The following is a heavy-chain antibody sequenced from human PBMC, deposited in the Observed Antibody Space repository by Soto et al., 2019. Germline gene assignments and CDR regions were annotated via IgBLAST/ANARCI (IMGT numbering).Heavy chain of an antibody. V-gene: IGHV1-2*02. CDR3: ARSFRYYDFWSAAH. J-gene: IGHJ4*02. CDR2: INPNSGGT. D-gene: IGHD3-3*01. CDR1: GYTFTGYY. Sequence: ASVKVSCKASGYTFTGYYMHWVRQAPGQGLEWMGWINPNSGGTNNAQKFQDRVTMTRDTSINTAYMELSRLRSDDTAVYYCARSFRYYDFWSAAHWGQGTLVTVSS.